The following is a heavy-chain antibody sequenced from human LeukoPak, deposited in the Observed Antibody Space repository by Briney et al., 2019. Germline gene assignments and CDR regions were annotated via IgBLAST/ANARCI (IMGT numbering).Heavy chain of an antibody. Sequence: GESLKISCKGSAYNFITYWIGWVRPMPGKGLEWMGIIYPGDSDTRYSPSFQGQVTISADKSISTAYLQWSSLEASDTAIYYCARRQGKRFDYWGQGTPVTVSS. CDR3: ARRQGKRFDY. J-gene: IGHJ4*02. CDR1: AYNFITYW. CDR2: IYPGDSDT. D-gene: IGHD4-23*01. V-gene: IGHV5-51*01.